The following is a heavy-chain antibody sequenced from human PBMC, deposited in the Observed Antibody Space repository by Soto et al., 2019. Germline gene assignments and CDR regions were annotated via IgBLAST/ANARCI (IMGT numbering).Heavy chain of an antibody. D-gene: IGHD3-16*01. CDR2: INTDGSGT. CDR1: GVSFSSDW. Sequence: PGGSLRLSSAASGVSFSSDWMHWVRQAPGKGLVWVSRINTDGSGTSYADSVKGRFTISRDNAKNTLYLQMNSLRAEDTAVYYREEDRRGSHPYLAYWGKGNLVPV. CDR3: EEDRRGSHPYLAY. J-gene: IGHJ4*02. V-gene: IGHV3-74*01.